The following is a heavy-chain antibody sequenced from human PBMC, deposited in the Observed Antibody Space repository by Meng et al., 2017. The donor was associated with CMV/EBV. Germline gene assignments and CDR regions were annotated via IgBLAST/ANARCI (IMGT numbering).Heavy chain of an antibody. Sequence: GFTFISYGMHWVRQAPGKGLEWVAFIRYDGSNKYYADSVKGRFTISRDNSKNTLYLQMNSLRAEDTAVYYCAKKKGSGYSSSSPTDYWGQGTLVTVSS. J-gene: IGHJ4*02. CDR1: GFTFISYG. V-gene: IGHV3-30*02. CDR2: IRYDGSNK. D-gene: IGHD6-6*01. CDR3: AKKKGSGYSSSSPTDY.